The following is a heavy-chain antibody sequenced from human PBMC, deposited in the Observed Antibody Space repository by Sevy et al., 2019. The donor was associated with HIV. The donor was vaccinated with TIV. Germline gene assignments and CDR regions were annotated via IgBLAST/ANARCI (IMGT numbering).Heavy chain of an antibody. J-gene: IGHJ4*02. CDR3: ARGRVGATTSYNFDY. Sequence: GGSLRLSCAASGFTFSSYAMHWVRQAPGKGLEWVGFIWHDGSQKYYADSVRGCFTFSRDNSKNTLFLQVSNLRAEDTAVYYCARGRVGATTSYNFDYWGQGTLVTVSS. D-gene: IGHD1-26*01. CDR2: IWHDGSQK. CDR1: GFTFSSYA. V-gene: IGHV3-33*01.